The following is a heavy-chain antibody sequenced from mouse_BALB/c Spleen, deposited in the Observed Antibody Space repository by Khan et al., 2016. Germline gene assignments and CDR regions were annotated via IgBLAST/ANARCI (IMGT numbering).Heavy chain of an antibody. CDR3: ATAYYGNYFYYAMDY. V-gene: IGHV1-9*01. CDR2: ILPGSGST. J-gene: IGHJ4*01. CDR1: GYTFSSYW. D-gene: IGHD2-10*01. Sequence: VQLQESGAELMKPGASVKISCKATGYTFSSYWIEWVKQRPGHGLEWIGEILPGSGSTNYNEKFKGKATFTADTSSNTAYMQLSSLTSEDSAVYYCATAYYGNYFYYAMDYWGQGTSVTVSS.